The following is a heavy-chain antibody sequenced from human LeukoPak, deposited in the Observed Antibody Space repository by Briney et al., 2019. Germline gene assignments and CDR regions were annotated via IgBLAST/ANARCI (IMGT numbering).Heavy chain of an antibody. CDR3: ARDLSERYSTDY. J-gene: IGHJ4*02. V-gene: IGHV3-30-3*01. D-gene: IGHD1-26*01. CDR1: GFTFNNYA. Sequence: PGGSLRLSCAVSGFTFNNYAIPWVRQAPGKGLEWVAFISYDGITKYYADSVKGRFTISRDNSQNTLDLQMNSLRAEDTAVYYCARDLSERYSTDYWGQGTLVTVSS. CDR2: ISYDGITK.